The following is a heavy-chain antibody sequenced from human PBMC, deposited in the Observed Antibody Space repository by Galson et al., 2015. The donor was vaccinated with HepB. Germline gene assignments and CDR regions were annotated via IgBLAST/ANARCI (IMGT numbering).Heavy chain of an antibody. J-gene: IGHJ6*02. V-gene: IGHV1-8*01. Sequence: SVKVSCKASGSTFTSYDINWVRQATGQGLEWMGWMNPNSGNTGYAQKFQGRVTMTRNTSISTAYMELSSLRSEDTAVYYCARPIYGDYVPYYYYGMDVWGQGTTVTVSS. D-gene: IGHD4-17*01. CDR3: ARPIYGDYVPYYYYGMDV. CDR1: GSTFTSYD. CDR2: MNPNSGNT.